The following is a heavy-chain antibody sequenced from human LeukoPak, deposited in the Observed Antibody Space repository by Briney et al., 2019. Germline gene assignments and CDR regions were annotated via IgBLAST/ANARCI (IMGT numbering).Heavy chain of an antibody. CDR3: ARDQRVYYYGSGSYYRDYYYYGMDV. D-gene: IGHD3-10*01. Sequence: ASVKVSCKASGYTFTGYYMHWVRQAPGQGLEWMVWINPNSGGTNYAQKFQGWVTMTTDTSISTAYMELSRLRSDDTAVYYCARDQRVYYYGSGSYYRDYYYYGMDVWGKGTTVTVSS. V-gene: IGHV1-2*04. J-gene: IGHJ6*04. CDR1: GYTFTGYY. CDR2: INPNSGGT.